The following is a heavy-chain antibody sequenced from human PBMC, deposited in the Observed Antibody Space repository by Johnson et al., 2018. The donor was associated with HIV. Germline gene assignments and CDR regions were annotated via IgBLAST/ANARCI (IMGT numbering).Heavy chain of an antibody. CDR3: AKTLSPYYYDSSGYYQSYDSFDI. CDR2: ISYDGSNK. D-gene: IGHD3-22*01. Sequence: QVQLVESGGGVVQPGRSLRLSCAASGFTFSSYGMHWVRQAPGKGLEWVAVISYDGSNKFYVDSVKGRSTIHRDNSKNTLYLKMNSLRPEDTAVYYCAKTLSPYYYDSSGYYQSYDSFDIWGQGTMVSVSS. CDR1: GFTFSSYG. J-gene: IGHJ3*02. V-gene: IGHV3-30*18.